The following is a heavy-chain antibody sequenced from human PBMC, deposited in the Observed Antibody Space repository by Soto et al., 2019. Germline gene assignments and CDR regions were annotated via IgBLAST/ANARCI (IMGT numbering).Heavy chain of an antibody. V-gene: IGHV1-2*02. CDR3: ARAASYYYGMDV. CDR1: GYTFTGYY. J-gene: IGHJ6*02. Sequence: ASVKVSCKASGYTFTGYYMHWVRQAPGQGLEWMGWINPNSGGTNHAQKFQGRVTMTRDTSISTAYMELSRLRSDDTAVYYCARAASYYYGMDVWGQGTTVTVSS. D-gene: IGHD6-25*01. CDR2: INPNSGGT.